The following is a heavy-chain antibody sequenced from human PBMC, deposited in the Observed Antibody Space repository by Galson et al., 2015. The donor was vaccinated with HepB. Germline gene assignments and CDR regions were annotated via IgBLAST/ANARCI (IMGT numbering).Heavy chain of an antibody. D-gene: IGHD1-26*01. CDR1: GYTFTGYY. Sequence: SCKASGYTFTGYYMHWVRQAPGQGLEWMGWINPNSGGTNYAQKFQGRVTMTRDTSISTAYMELSRLRSDDTAVYYCAREGDGSYSGGLDYWGQGTLVTVSS. CDR3: AREGDGSYSGGLDY. V-gene: IGHV1-2*02. CDR2: INPNSGGT. J-gene: IGHJ4*02.